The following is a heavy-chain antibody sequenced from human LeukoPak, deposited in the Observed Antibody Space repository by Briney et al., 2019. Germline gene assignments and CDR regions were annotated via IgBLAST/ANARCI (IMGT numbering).Heavy chain of an antibody. D-gene: IGHD3-9*01. Sequence: ASVKVSCKASGYTFTGYYMHWVRQAPGQGLEWMGWINPNSGGTNYAQKFQGRVTMTRVTSIGTAYMELSTVTSDDTAVYFCARVHATGYFSLDLGYWGQGTLVTVSS. CDR2: INPNSGGT. J-gene: IGHJ4*02. CDR1: GYTFTGYY. CDR3: ARVHATGYFSLDLGY. V-gene: IGHV1-2*02.